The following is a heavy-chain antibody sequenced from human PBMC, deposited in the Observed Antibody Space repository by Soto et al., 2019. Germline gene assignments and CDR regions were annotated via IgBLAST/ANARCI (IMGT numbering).Heavy chain of an antibody. J-gene: IGHJ4*02. Sequence: PSETLSLTCDVSGYSIRSGYFWAWIRQPPGKGLEWIASGYQGGSTYKNPSLKTRVTISVDTSKNQFSLRLTSVTAADTAVYSWASDGGTYGYYYDDSGYFYFAYRGQRPLLTVSS. CDR3: ASDGGTYGYYYDDSGYFYFAY. CDR2: GYQGGST. D-gene: IGHD3-22*01. V-gene: IGHV4-38-2*01. CDR1: GYSIRSGYF.